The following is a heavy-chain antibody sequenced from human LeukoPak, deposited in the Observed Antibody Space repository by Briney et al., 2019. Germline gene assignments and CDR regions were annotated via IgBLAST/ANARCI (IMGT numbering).Heavy chain of an antibody. CDR1: GGSISSSNW. J-gene: IGHJ4*02. D-gene: IGHD1-26*01. V-gene: IGHV4-4*02. CDR3: ARSWAGMYYPFYYFDY. Sequence: SGTLSLTCAVSGGSISSSNWWSWVRQPPGKGLEWIGEIYHSGSTNYNPSLKSRVTISVDTSKNQFSLHPDSVTAADTAVYYCARSWAGMYYPFYYFDYWGQGTLVSVSS. CDR2: IYHSGST.